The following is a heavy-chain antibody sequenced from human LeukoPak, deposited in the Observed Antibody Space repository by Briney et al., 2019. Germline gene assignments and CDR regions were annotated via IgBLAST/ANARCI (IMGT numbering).Heavy chain of an antibody. D-gene: IGHD6-13*01. CDR1: GGTFSSYA. J-gene: IGHJ3*02. CDR2: IIPIFGTA. CDR3: ARCIAAAGTLAFDI. Sequence: SVKVSCKASGGTFSSYAISWVRQAPGQGLEWMGGIIPIFGTANYAQKFQDRVTITTDESTSTAYMELSSLRSEDTAVYYCARCIAAAGTLAFDIWGQGTMVTVSS. V-gene: IGHV1-69*05.